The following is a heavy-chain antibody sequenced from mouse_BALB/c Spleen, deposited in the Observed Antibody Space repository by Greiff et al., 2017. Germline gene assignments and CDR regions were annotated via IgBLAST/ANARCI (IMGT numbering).Heavy chain of an antibody. Sequence: DVQLVESGGGLVQPGGSRKLSCAASGFTFSSFGMHWVRQAPEKGLEWVAYISSGSSTIYYADTVKGRFTISRDNPKNTLFLQMTSLRSEDTAMYYCARGGYYGSGGWYFDVWGAGTTVTVSS. CDR1: GFTFSSFG. CDR2: ISSGSSTI. J-gene: IGHJ1*01. V-gene: IGHV5-17*02. CDR3: ARGGYYGSGGWYFDV. D-gene: IGHD1-1*01.